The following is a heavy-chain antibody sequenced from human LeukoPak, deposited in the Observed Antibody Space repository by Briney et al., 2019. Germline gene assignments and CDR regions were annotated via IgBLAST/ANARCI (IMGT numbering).Heavy chain of an antibody. CDR3: AGGSYSFLYFDY. V-gene: IGHV4-59*01. CDR1: GGSISSYY. D-gene: IGHD1-26*01. Sequence: SETLSLTCSISGGSISSYYCSWIRQPPGRGLGWIGYIYYSGRTNSNPSLKGQVTKSVDTSNNQFCLKLSSLTADDPVLYYVAGGSYSFLYFDYWGQGTLVTVSS. J-gene: IGHJ4*02. CDR2: IYYSGRT.